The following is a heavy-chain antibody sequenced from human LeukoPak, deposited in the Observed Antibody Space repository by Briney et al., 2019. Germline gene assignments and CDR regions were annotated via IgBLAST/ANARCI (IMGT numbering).Heavy chain of an antibody. D-gene: IGHD3-10*01. CDR1: GFTFNSYW. CDR3: ARIYYFGDNNWRYFDN. V-gene: IGHV3-7*01. J-gene: IGHJ4*02. Sequence: GGSLRLSCAASGFTFNSYWMSWVRQAPGKGLEWVANIDPDGSEKQYGDSVKGRFTTSRDNAKNSLYLQMNSLRAEDTAIYYCARIYYFGDNNWRYFDNWGQGTLITVSS. CDR2: IDPDGSEK.